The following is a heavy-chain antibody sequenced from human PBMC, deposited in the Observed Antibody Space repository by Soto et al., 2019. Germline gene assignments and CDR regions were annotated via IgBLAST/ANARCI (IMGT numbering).Heavy chain of an antibody. J-gene: IGHJ4*02. CDR3: ARGPNYDFWSGYFRG. D-gene: IGHD3-3*01. Sequence: QVQLQESGPGLVKPSETLSLTCTVSGGSISSYYWSWIRQPPGKGLEWIGYIYYTGSSNYSPSLKSRVTMSVDLSRNQFSLRLSSVTAADTAVYYCARGPNYDFWSGYFRGWGQGTLVTVSS. V-gene: IGHV4-59*01. CDR1: GGSISSYY. CDR2: IYYTGSS.